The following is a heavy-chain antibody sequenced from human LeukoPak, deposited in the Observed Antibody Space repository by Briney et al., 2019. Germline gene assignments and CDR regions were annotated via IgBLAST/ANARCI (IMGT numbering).Heavy chain of an antibody. CDR2: IRYDGSNK. Sequence: PGGSLRLSCAASGFTFSSYGMHWVRQAPGKGLEWVAFIRYDGSNKYYADSVKGRFTISRDNSKNTLYLQMNSLRAEDTAVYYCAKDAPSLYDSSGYSPSDYWGQGTLVTVSS. D-gene: IGHD3-22*01. V-gene: IGHV3-30*02. CDR3: AKDAPSLYDSSGYSPSDY. J-gene: IGHJ4*02. CDR1: GFTFSSYG.